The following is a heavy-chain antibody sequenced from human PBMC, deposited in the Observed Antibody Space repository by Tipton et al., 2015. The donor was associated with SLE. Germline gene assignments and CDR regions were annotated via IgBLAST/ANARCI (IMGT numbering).Heavy chain of an antibody. CDR2: INHSGST. V-gene: IGHV4-34*01. D-gene: IGHD3-10*01. CDR1: GGSINNYY. CDR3: ARQGPLWYYYYYMDV. Sequence: TLSLTCTVSGGSINNYYWSWIRQPPGKGLEWIGEINHSGSTNYNPSLKSRVTISVDTSKNQFSLKLSSVTAADTAVYYCARQGPLWYYYYYMDVWGKGTTVTVSS. J-gene: IGHJ6*03.